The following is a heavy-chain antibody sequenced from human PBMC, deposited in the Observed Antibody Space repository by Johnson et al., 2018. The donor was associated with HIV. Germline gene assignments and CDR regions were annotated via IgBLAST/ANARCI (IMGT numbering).Heavy chain of an antibody. Sequence: VLLLESGGGVVRPGGSLRLSCAASGFTFDDYGVSWVRQVRGKGLEWVSFINRNGGSTGYADSAKGRFNISRDNAKNSLYLQMNGLRAEDTALYYCVGDPTTQDLRLTGDFGAFDIWGQGTMVTVSS. CDR2: INRNGGST. CDR1: GFTFDDYG. J-gene: IGHJ3*02. D-gene: IGHD7-27*01. V-gene: IGHV3-20*04. CDR3: VGDPTTQDLRLTGDFGAFDI.